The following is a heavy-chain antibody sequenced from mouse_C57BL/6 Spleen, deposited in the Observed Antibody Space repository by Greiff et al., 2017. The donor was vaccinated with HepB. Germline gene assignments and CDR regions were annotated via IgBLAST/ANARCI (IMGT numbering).Heavy chain of an antibody. CDR1: GYSITSGYY. Sequence: EVQLQQSGPGLVKPSQSLSLTCSVTGYSITSGYYWNWIRQFPGNKLEWMGYISYDGSNNYNPSLKNRISITRDTSKNQFFLKLNSVTTEDTATYYCARAHYGRYYFDYWGQGTTLTVSS. CDR3: ARAHYGRYYFDY. V-gene: IGHV3-6*01. D-gene: IGHD1-1*01. CDR2: ISYDGSN. J-gene: IGHJ2*01.